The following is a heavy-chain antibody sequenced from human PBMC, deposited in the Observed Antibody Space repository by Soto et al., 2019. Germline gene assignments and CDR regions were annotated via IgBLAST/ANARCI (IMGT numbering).Heavy chain of an antibody. J-gene: IGHJ6*02. CDR3: AKENAPYDFWSGYYYYYYYGMDV. D-gene: IGHD3-3*01. CDR1: GFTFSSYA. V-gene: IGHV3-23*01. CDR2: ISGSGGST. Sequence: VGSLRLSCAASGFTFSSYAMSWVRQAPGKGLEWVSAISGSGGSTYYADSVKGRFTISRDNSKSTLYLQMNSLRAEDTAVYYCAKENAPYDFWSGYYYYYYYGMDVWGQGTTVTVSS.